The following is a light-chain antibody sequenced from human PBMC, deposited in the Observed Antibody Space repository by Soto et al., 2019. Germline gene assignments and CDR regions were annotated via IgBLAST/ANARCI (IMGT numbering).Light chain of an antibody. Sequence: QAALTQPPSVSGSPGQSFTVSCTATSSDVGAYESVSWYQQHPGKAPKLIISDVRKRASGVTDRFSGSKSGNTASLTISGLKADDEADYYRCSYAGNLMYVLATGTKVTV. V-gene: IGLV2-11*01. CDR1: SSDVGAYES. CDR2: DVR. CDR3: CSYAGNLMYV. J-gene: IGLJ1*01.